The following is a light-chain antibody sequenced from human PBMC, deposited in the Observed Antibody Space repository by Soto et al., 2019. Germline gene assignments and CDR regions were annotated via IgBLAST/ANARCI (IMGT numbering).Light chain of an antibody. CDR2: RNN. Sequence: QLVLTQPPSASGTPGQRVTISCSGSSSNIGTNYVYWYHQLPGTAPKLIIYRNNQRPSGVPDRFSGSKSGTSASLAISGLRSEDEADYYCSARDDSLSGLVFGRGTKLTVL. V-gene: IGLV1-47*01. J-gene: IGLJ2*01. CDR1: SSNIGTNY. CDR3: SARDDSLSGLV.